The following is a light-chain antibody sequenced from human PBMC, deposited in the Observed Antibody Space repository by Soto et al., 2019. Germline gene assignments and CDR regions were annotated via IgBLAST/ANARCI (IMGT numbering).Light chain of an antibody. CDR3: QQYNSYWT. V-gene: IGKV1-5*03. CDR2: KAS. Sequence: DIQMAHSPSTLSASVVDRVIITCRATQSISSWLAWYQQKPGKAPKLLIYKASNLERGVPSRFSGSGSGTEFTLTISSLQPDDFATYYCQQYNSYWTFGQGTKVDI. CDR1: QSISSW. J-gene: IGKJ1*01.